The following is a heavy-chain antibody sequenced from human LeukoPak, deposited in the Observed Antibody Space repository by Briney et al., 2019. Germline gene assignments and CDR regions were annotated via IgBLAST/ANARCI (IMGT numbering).Heavy chain of an antibody. D-gene: IGHD4-23*01. Sequence: GGSLRLSCTASKFTFSSFWMSWVRQAPGKGLEWAANINQDGSEKNYVDSVKGRFTISRDNAKNSLYLQMNTLRAEDTAVYYCARESTEVTPGYWSQGTLVTVSS. CDR2: INQDGSEK. V-gene: IGHV3-7*01. J-gene: IGHJ4*02. CDR1: KFTFSSFW. CDR3: ARESTEVTPGY.